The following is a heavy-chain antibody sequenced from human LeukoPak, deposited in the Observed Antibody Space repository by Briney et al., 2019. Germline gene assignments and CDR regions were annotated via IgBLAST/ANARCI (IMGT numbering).Heavy chain of an antibody. Sequence: ASVKVSCKATSRISWVRQAPGQGLEWMGWIGTYGGDTYYAQKFQGRITVTTDTSTSTVYMELRNLRSDDTAVYYCARGRGSYYVGIWFDPWGQGTLVTVSS. V-gene: IGHV1-18*01. CDR3: ARGRGSYYVGIWFDP. CDR1: TSR. J-gene: IGHJ5*02. D-gene: IGHD1-26*01. CDR2: IGTYGGDT.